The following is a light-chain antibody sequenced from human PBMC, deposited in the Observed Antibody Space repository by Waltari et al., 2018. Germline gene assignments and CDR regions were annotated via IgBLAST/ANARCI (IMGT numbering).Light chain of an antibody. V-gene: IGKV3-15*01. Sequence: EIVMTQSPATLSVSPGERATLSCRASQSVSSNLAWYQQKPGQAPRPLIYGASTRATGIPARLSGSGSGTEFTLTISSLQSEDFAVYYCQHYNTWPRTFGQGTKVEIK. CDR3: QHYNTWPRT. J-gene: IGKJ1*01. CDR1: QSVSSN. CDR2: GAS.